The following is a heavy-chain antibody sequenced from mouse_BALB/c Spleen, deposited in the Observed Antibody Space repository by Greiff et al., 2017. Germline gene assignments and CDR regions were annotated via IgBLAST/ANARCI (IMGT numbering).Heavy chain of an antibody. CDR2: IWGDGST. Sequence: VQRVESGPGLVAPSQSLSITCTVSGFSLTGYGVNWVRQPPGKGLEWLGMIWGDGSTDYNSALKSRLSISKDNSKSQVFLKMNSLQTEDTARYYCASHYYGYRYYAMDYWGQGTSVTVSS. D-gene: IGHD1-2*01. V-gene: IGHV2-6-7*01. CDR3: ASHYYGYRYYAMDY. J-gene: IGHJ4*01. CDR1: GFSLTGYG.